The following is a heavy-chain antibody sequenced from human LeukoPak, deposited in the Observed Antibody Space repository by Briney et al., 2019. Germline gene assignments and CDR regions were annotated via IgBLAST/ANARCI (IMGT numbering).Heavy chain of an antibody. Sequence: ASVKVSCKASGYTFTGYYMHWVRQAPGQGLEWIGWINPNSGGTNYAQKFQGRVTMTRDTSISTAYMELSRLRSDDTAVYYCARDSQLQLPNNWFDPWGQGTLVTVSS. CDR1: GYTFTGYY. V-gene: IGHV1-2*02. J-gene: IGHJ5*02. CDR2: INPNSGGT. CDR3: ARDSQLQLPNNWFDP. D-gene: IGHD1-1*01.